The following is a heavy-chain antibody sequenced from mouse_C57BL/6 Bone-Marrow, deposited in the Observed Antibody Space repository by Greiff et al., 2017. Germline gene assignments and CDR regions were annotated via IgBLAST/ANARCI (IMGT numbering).Heavy chain of an antibody. CDR1: GYTFTSYW. D-gene: IGHD2-4*01. Sequence: QVQLQQSGTELVKPGASVKLSCKASGYTFTSYWMHWVKQRPGQGLEWIGNINPSNGGTNYNEKFKSKATLTVDKSSSTAYMQLSSLTSEDSAVYYCARSVIYYDYDAVMDYWGQGTSVTVSS. CDR2: INPSNGGT. V-gene: IGHV1-53*01. J-gene: IGHJ4*01. CDR3: ARSVIYYDYDAVMDY.